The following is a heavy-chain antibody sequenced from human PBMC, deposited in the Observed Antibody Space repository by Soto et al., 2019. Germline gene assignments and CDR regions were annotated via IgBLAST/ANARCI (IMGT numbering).Heavy chain of an antibody. Sequence: GESLTPSCAASGFTVNNNYMNWVRQAPGKGLEWVSVIYSGGSTYYADSVKGRFTISRDNFKNTLYLQMNSLRAEDTAVYHCARDPYNFWPHYGMDVWGQGTTVTVSS. CDR1: GFTVNNNY. CDR2: IYSGGST. CDR3: ARDPYNFWPHYGMDV. D-gene: IGHD3-3*01. J-gene: IGHJ6*02. V-gene: IGHV3-53*01.